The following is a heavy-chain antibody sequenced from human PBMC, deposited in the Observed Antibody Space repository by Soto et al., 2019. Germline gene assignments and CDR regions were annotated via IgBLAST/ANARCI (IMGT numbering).Heavy chain of an antibody. Sequence: PSETLSLTCTVSGGSISSGGYYWSWIRQHPGKCLEWIGYIYYSGSTYYNPSLKSRVTISVDTSKNQFSLKLSSVTAADTAVYYCAREEGILTGYVSANWFDPWGQGTLVTVSS. CDR2: IYYSGST. J-gene: IGHJ5*02. CDR3: AREEGILTGYVSANWFDP. CDR1: GGSISSGGYY. D-gene: IGHD3-9*01. V-gene: IGHV4-31*03.